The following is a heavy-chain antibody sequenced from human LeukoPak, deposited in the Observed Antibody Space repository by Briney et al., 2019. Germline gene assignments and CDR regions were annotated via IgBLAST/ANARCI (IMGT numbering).Heavy chain of an antibody. CDR2: ISGSGGST. CDR1: GFPFSSYA. CDR3: APLGGSSGWRFDY. Sequence: PGGSLRLSCAASGFPFSSYAMSWVPQAPGKGLEWVSAISGSGGSTYYADSVKGRFTISRDNSKNTLYLQMNSLRAEDTAVYYCAPLGGSSGWRFDYWGQGTLVTVSS. D-gene: IGHD6-19*01. V-gene: IGHV3-23*01. J-gene: IGHJ4*02.